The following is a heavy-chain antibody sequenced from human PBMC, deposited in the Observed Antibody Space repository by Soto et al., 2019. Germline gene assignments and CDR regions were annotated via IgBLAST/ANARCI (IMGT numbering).Heavy chain of an antibody. CDR2: TNAGNGNT. Sequence: ASVKVSCKASGYTFTSYAMHWVRQAPGQRLEWMGWTNAGNGNTKYSQKFQGRVTITRDTSASTVYMELSSLRSEDTAVYYCARDRWGSSSRYWGQGTLVTVSS. CDR1: GYTFTSYA. V-gene: IGHV1-3*01. D-gene: IGHD6-6*01. CDR3: ARDRWGSSSRY. J-gene: IGHJ4*02.